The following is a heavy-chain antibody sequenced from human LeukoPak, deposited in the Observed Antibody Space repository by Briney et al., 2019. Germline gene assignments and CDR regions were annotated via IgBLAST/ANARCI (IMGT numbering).Heavy chain of an antibody. Sequence: GASVKVSCKASGGTFNSHVISWVRQAPGQGLEWMGGIIPVFGTANYARKFQGRVTIATDESTTTAYMEMSSLRSEDTAVYYCARGYYYGSESYWHTKWFDPWGQGTLVTVSS. CDR3: ARGYYYGSESYWHTKWFDP. V-gene: IGHV1-69*05. CDR1: GGTFNSHV. D-gene: IGHD3-10*01. J-gene: IGHJ5*02. CDR2: IIPVFGTA.